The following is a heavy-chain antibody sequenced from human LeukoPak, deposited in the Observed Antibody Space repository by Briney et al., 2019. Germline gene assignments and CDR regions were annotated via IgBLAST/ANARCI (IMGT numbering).Heavy chain of an antibody. CDR1: GFTFSSYA. D-gene: IGHD1-26*01. CDR2: ISYDGSNK. V-gene: IGHV3-30-3*01. J-gene: IGHJ5*02. Sequence: PGGSLRLSCAASGFTFSSYAMHWVRQAPGKGLEWVAVISYDGSNKYYADSVKGRFTISRDNSKNTLYLQMNSLRAEDTAVYYCAKGWTAVGSWGQGTRVTVSS. CDR3: AKGWTAVGS.